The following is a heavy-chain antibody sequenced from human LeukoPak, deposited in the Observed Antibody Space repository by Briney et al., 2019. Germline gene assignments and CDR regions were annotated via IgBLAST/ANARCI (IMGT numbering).Heavy chain of an antibody. CDR3: ARDSPGSVHWFDP. V-gene: IGHV3-66*01. CDR2: IYSGGST. CDR1: GFTVSSNY. D-gene: IGHD3-10*01. Sequence: TGGSLRLSCAASGFTVSSNYMSWVRQAPGKGLEWVSVIYSGGSTYYADSVKGRFTISRDNSKNTLYLQMNSLRAEDTAVYYCARDSPGSVHWFDPWGQGTLVTVSS. J-gene: IGHJ5*02.